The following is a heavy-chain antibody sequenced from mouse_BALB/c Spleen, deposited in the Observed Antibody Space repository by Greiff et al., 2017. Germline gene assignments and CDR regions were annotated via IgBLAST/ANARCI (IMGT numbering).Heavy chain of an antibody. CDR3: ARDYRLFAY. Sequence: EVQLVESGPELVKPGALVKISCKASGYTFTSYDINWVKQRPEQGLEWIGRIDPANGNTKYDPKFQGKATITADTSSNTAYLQLSSLTSEDTAVYYCARDYRLFAYWGQGTLVTVSA. D-gene: IGHD2-14*01. CDR1: GYTFTSYD. CDR2: IDPANGNT. J-gene: IGHJ3*01. V-gene: IGHV14-1*02.